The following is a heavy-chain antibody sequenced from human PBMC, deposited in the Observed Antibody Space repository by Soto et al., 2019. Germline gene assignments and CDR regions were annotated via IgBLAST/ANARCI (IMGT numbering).Heavy chain of an antibody. CDR1: GFTFSSYG. CDR2: IWYDGSNK. CDR3: ARDTPNYGMDV. D-gene: IGHD2-15*01. Sequence: PGGSLRLSCAASGFTFSSYGMHWVRQAPGKGLEWVVVIWYDGSNKYYADSVKGRFTISRDNSKNTLYLQMNSLRAEDTAVYYCARDTPNYGMDVWGQGTTVTVSS. V-gene: IGHV3-33*01. J-gene: IGHJ6*02.